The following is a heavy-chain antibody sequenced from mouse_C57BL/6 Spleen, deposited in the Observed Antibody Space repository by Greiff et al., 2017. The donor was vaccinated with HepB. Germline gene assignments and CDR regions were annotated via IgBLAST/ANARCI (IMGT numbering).Heavy chain of an antibody. D-gene: IGHD3-2*02. CDR2: ISSGGDYI. J-gene: IGHJ4*01. Sequence: EVQRVESGEGLVKPGGSLKLSCAASGFTFSSYAMSWVRQTPEQRLEWVAYISSGGDYIYYAETVKGRFTISRDNARHTLYLQMSSLKSEDTAMYYCTREEAAQATYYAMDYWGQGTSVTVSS. CDR3: TREEAAQATYYAMDY. CDR1: GFTFSSYA. V-gene: IGHV5-9-1*02.